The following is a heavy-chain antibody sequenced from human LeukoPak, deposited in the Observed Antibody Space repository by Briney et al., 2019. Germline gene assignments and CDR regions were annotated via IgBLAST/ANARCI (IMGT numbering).Heavy chain of an antibody. CDR1: GFTFNNYA. J-gene: IGHJ4*02. Sequence: GGSLRLSCVASGFTFNNYAMHWVRQAPGKGLEWLAIICQGGAKKEYGDSVRGRFTVSRDNSKNTLYLQMNSLRADDAAFYYCGKDRGTDMAVVDLIDDWGKGTLVVVSS. D-gene: IGHD2-2*01. CDR3: GKDRGTDMAVVDLIDD. V-gene: IGHV3-33*06. CDR2: ICQGGAKK.